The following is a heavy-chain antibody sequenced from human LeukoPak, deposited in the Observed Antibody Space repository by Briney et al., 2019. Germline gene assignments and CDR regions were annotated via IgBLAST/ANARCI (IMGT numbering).Heavy chain of an antibody. CDR1: GGSISSSSYY. Sequence: SETLSLTCTVSGGSISSSSYYWGWIRQPPGKGLEWIGSIYYSGSTYYNPSLKSRVTISVDTSKNQFSLKLSSVTAADTAVYYCARVGWLSLAGHAFDIWGQGTMVTVSS. CDR3: ARVGWLSLAGHAFDI. V-gene: IGHV4-39*07. J-gene: IGHJ3*02. D-gene: IGHD6-19*01. CDR2: IYYSGST.